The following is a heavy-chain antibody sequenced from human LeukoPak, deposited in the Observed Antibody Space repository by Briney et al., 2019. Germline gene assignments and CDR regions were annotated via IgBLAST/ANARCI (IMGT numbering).Heavy chain of an antibody. CDR1: GFTFSNYG. D-gene: IGHD2-15*01. J-gene: IGHJ4*02. CDR3: ARDWYCSGGSCYSVGFDY. Sequence: GSLRLSCAASGFTFSNYGMHWVRQAPGKGLEWIGSIYHSGSTYYNPSLKSRVTISVDTSKNQFSLKLSSVTAADTAVYYCARDWYCSGGSCYSVGFDYWGQGTLVTVSS. V-gene: IGHV4-38-2*02. CDR2: IYHSGST.